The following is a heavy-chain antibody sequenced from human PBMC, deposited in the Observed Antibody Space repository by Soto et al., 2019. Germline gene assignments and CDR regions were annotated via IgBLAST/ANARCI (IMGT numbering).Heavy chain of an antibody. CDR3: ARESRDTIFGVVISNWFDP. D-gene: IGHD3-3*01. CDR1: GGTFSSYA. J-gene: IGHJ5*02. Sequence: SVKVPCKASGGTFSSYAISWVRQAPGQGLEWMGGIIPIFGTANYAQKFQGRVTITADESTSTAYMELSSLRSEDTAVYYCARESRDTIFGVVISNWFDPWGQGTLVTVSS. V-gene: IGHV1-69*13. CDR2: IIPIFGTA.